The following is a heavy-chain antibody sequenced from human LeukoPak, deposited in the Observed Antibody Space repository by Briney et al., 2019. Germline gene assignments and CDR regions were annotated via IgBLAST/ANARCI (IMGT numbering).Heavy chain of an antibody. CDR2: INAGNGNT. J-gene: IGHJ4*02. D-gene: IGHD3-16*01. V-gene: IGHV1-3*01. Sequence: ASVKVSCKASGYTFTSYAMRWVRQAPGQRLEWMGWINAGNGNTKCSQKFQGRVTITRDTSASTAYMELSSLRSEDTAVYYCARVGPYYDYVWGSYDYWGQGTLVTVSS. CDR1: GYTFTSYA. CDR3: ARVGPYYDYVWGSYDY.